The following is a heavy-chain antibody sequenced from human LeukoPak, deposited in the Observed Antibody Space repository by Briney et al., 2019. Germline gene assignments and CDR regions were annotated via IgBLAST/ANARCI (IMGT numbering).Heavy chain of an antibody. V-gene: IGHV4-34*01. D-gene: IGHD4-17*01. CDR3: ARRLHGDYAWFSY. CDR2: IKHSGST. CDR1: GGSFSGYY. Sequence: SETLYLTCAVYGGSFSGYYWSWIPQPPGKGLEWVGEIKHSGSTNYNPSLKSRVTISVDTSKNQFSLKLSSVTAADTAVYYCARRLHGDYAWFSYWGQGTLVTVSS. J-gene: IGHJ4*02.